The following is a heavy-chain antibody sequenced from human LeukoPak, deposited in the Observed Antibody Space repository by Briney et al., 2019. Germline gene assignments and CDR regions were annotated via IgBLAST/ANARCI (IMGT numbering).Heavy chain of an antibody. CDR1: GGSISSYY. Sequence: SETLSLTCTVSGGSISSYYWSWIRQPPGKGLEWIGYIYYSGSTNYNPSLKSRVTISVDTSKNQFSLKLSSVTAADTAVYYCARRGFTMVRGVINYYYYGMDVWGQGTTVTVSS. V-gene: IGHV4-59*08. D-gene: IGHD3-10*01. CDR3: ARRGFTMVRGVINYYYYGMDV. J-gene: IGHJ6*02. CDR2: IYYSGST.